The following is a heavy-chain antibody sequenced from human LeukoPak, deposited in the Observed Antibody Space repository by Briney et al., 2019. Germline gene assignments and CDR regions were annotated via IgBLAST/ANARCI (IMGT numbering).Heavy chain of an antibody. CDR2: IYHSGST. Sequence: ASETLSLTCTVSGDSISSYYWSWIRQPPGKGLEWIGYIYHSGSTNYNPSLKSRVTISVDTSKNQFSLKLSSVTAADTAVYYCARIGYCSSTNCGPYYAMDVWGQGTTVTVPS. D-gene: IGHD2-2*01. CDR1: GDSISSYY. CDR3: ARIGYCSSTNCGPYYAMDV. J-gene: IGHJ6*02. V-gene: IGHV4-59*08.